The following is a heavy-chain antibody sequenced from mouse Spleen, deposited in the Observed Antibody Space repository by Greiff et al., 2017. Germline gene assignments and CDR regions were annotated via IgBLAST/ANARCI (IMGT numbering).Heavy chain of an antibody. D-gene: IGHD1-1*01. CDR2: ISYDGSN. CDR1: GYSITSGYY. J-gene: IGHJ1*03. V-gene: IGHV3-6*01. Sequence: EVKLVESGPGLVKPSQSLSLTCSVTGYSITSGYYWNWIRQFPGNKLEWMGYISYDGSNKYNPSLQNRITITRDTSKNPFFLKLNSVTTEDTATYYCARERGYYGSWYFDVWGTGTTVTVSS. CDR3: ARERGYYGSWYFDV.